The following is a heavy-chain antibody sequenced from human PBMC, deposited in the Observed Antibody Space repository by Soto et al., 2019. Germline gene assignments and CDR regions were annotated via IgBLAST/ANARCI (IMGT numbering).Heavy chain of an antibody. D-gene: IGHD3-3*01. J-gene: IGHJ6*02. CDR3: ARGVRFLCWYYYYGMDV. CDR1: GGSFSGYY. V-gene: IGHV4-34*01. Sequence: SETLSLTCAVYGGSFSGYYWSWIRQPPGKGMEWIGEINHSGRTNYNPSLKSRVTISVDTSKNQFSLKLSSVTAADTAVYYCARGVRFLCWYYYYGMDVWGQGTTVTVSS. CDR2: INHSGRT.